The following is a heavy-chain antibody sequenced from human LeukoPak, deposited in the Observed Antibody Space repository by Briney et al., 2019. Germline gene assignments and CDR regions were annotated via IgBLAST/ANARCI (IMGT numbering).Heavy chain of an antibody. CDR2: VYYSGST. D-gene: IGHD1-7*01. Sequence: SETLYLTCTASGGSIIPYYWSWIRQPPGKGLEWIGFVYYSGSTNYNPSLRSRVTISVDTSKNQYSLNLISVPAADTAVYYCARLLGVNYSFDYWGQGTLVTVSS. CDR3: ARLLGVNYSFDY. CDR1: GGSIIPYY. V-gene: IGHV4-59*08. J-gene: IGHJ4*02.